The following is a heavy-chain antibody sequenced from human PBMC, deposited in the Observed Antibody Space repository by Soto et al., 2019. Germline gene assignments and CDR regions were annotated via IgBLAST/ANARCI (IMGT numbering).Heavy chain of an antibody. CDR2: IYHSGST. Sequence: QLQLQESGSGLVKPSQTLSLTCAVSGGSISSGGYSWSWIRQPPGKGLEWIGYIYHSGSTYYNPPPXGXXTISVDRSKTQFSLKLSSVTVADTAVYYCARVPGPWGQGTLVTVSS. J-gene: IGHJ5*02. CDR1: GGSISSGGYS. V-gene: IGHV4-30-2*01. CDR3: ARVPGP.